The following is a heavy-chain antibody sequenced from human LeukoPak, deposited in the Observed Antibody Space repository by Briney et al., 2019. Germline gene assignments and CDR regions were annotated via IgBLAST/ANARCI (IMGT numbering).Heavy chain of an antibody. Sequence: SETLSLTCTVSGGSISSSSYYWGWIRQPPGKGLGWIGSIYYSGSTYYNPSLKSRVTISVDTSKNQFSLKLSSVTAADTAVYYCARDRVTMVRGVILPDYWGQGTLVTVSS. J-gene: IGHJ4*02. CDR3: ARDRVTMVRGVILPDY. V-gene: IGHV4-39*07. CDR2: IYYSGST. CDR1: GGSISSSSYY. D-gene: IGHD3-10*01.